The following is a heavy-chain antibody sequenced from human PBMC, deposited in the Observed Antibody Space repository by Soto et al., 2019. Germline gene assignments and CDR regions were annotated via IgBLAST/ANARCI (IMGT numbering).Heavy chain of an antibody. J-gene: IGHJ4*02. CDR2: IYYSGST. CDR3: ARTDSDYYGSGSLLWIGFEY. Sequence: PSETLSLTCTVSGGSISSSSYYWGWIRQPPGKGLEWIGSIYYSGSTYYNPSLKSRVTISVDTSKNQFSLKLSSVTAADTAVYYCARTDSDYYGSGSLLWIGFEYWGQGTLVTVSS. CDR1: GGSISSSSYY. D-gene: IGHD3-10*01. V-gene: IGHV4-39*01.